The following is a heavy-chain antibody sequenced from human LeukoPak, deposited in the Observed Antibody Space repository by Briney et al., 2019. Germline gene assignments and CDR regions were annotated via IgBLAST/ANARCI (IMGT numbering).Heavy chain of an antibody. D-gene: IGHD3-22*01. CDR1: GYTFTGYY. Sequence: ASVKVSCKASGYTFTGYYMHWVRQAPGLGLEWMGWINPNSGGTNYAQKFQGRVTMTRDTSISTAYMELSRLRSDDTAVYYCARMTTAVDSSGYSYYYCYMDVWGKGTTVTVSS. J-gene: IGHJ6*03. CDR3: ARMTTAVDSSGYSYYYCYMDV. CDR2: INPNSGGT. V-gene: IGHV1-2*02.